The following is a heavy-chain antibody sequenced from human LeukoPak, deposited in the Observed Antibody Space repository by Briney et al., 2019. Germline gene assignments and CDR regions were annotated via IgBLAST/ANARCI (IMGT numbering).Heavy chain of an antibody. CDR1: GFTFSSYW. J-gene: IGHJ6*03. CDR2: INTDGSST. V-gene: IGHV3-74*01. Sequence: GGSLRLSCAASGFTFSSYWMHWVRQAPGKGLVWVSRINTDGSSTSYADSVKGRFTISRDNAKNTLYLQMNSLRAEDTAVYYCARGAGDLKLDDYYYYMDVWGKGTTVTVSS. CDR3: ARGAGDLKLDDYYYYMDV. D-gene: IGHD7-27*01.